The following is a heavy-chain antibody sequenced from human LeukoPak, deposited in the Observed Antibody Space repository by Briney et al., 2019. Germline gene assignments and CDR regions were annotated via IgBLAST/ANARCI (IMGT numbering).Heavy chain of an antibody. J-gene: IGHJ4*02. D-gene: IGHD1-26*01. CDR2: INHSGST. V-gene: IGHV4-34*01. Sequence: SETLSLTCAVYGGSFSGYYWTWISQPPGKGLEWIGEINHSGSTNYNPSLKSRVTMSVDTSKNQFSLKLSSVTAADTAVYYCARGQEDWDLLQRAVNFDYWGQGTLVTVSS. CDR1: GGSFSGYY. CDR3: ARGQEDWDLLQRAVNFDY.